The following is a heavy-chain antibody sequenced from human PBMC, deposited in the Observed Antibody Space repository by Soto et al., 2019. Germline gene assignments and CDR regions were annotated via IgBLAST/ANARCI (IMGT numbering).Heavy chain of an antibody. V-gene: IGHV1-69*01. CDR2: IIPILATP. Sequence: QVQLVQSGAEVKTPGSSVRVSCNISGGSFSSYALSWVRQAPGQGRGWMGAIIPILATPTYAQKFQGRVRISADESPATVYLELSSLRSEDMAIYYCARARTTGYSSGWSYFYWGQGTLVTVSS. J-gene: IGHJ4*02. CDR1: GGSFSSYA. D-gene: IGHD6-19*01. CDR3: ARARTTGYSSGWSYFY.